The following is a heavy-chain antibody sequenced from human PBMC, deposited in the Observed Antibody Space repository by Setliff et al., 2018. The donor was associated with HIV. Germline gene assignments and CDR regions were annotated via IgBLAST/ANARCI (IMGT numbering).Heavy chain of an antibody. D-gene: IGHD3-3*01. Sequence: SGPTLVNPTQTLSLTCSFSGFSLITSGVGVGWIRQPPGKALEWLALIYWNDDKRYSPSLKSRLTIRKDASKNQVVLTMTKMDPVDTGTYYCAHTTSFDFWTPGPLDVWGKGTTVTVSS. V-gene: IGHV2-5*01. CDR3: AHTTSFDFWTPGPLDV. CDR1: GFSLITSGVG. J-gene: IGHJ6*04. CDR2: IYWNDDK.